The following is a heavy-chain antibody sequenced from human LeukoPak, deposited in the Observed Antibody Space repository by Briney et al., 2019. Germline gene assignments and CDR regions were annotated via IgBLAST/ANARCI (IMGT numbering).Heavy chain of an antibody. CDR1: GGSFSGYY. D-gene: IGHD2-8*01. CDR2: INHSGST. J-gene: IGHJ6*03. CDR3: AREGCTNGVCYTNYYYYMDV. V-gene: IGHV4-34*01. Sequence: KPSETLSLTCAVYGGSFSGYYWSWIRQPPGQGLEWIGEINHSGSTNYNPSLKSRVTISVDTSKNQFSLKLSSVTAADTAVYYCAREGCTNGVCYTNYYYYMDVWGKGTTVTVSS.